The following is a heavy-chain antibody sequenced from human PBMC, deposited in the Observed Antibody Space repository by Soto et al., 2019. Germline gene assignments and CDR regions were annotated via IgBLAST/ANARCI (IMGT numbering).Heavy chain of an antibody. Sequence: PSETLSLTCTVSGDSIRSYYWGWIRQPPGKGLEWIGSIYYSGSTYYNPSLKSRVTISVDTSKNQFSLKLSSVTAADTAVYYCARIRYSSGWYDYWGQGTLVTVSS. J-gene: IGHJ4*02. CDR3: ARIRYSSGWYDY. CDR2: IYYSGST. CDR1: GDSIRSYY. V-gene: IGHV4-39*01. D-gene: IGHD6-19*01.